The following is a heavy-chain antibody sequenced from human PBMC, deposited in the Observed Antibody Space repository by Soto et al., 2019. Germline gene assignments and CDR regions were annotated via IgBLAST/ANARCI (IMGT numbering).Heavy chain of an antibody. CDR1: GYTFSNYG. CDR3: GTLIHDYHISLYFDY. D-gene: IGHD4-17*01. CDR2: IHAGNGDT. V-gene: IGHV1-3*01. Sequence: ASVKVSCKASGYTFSNYGIDWVRQAPGQRLEWLGRIHAGNGDTDRSQRFQGRVTITRDTSANTAYMELSSLTSEDTAVYYCGTLIHDYHISLYFDYWGQGTLVTVSS. J-gene: IGHJ4*01.